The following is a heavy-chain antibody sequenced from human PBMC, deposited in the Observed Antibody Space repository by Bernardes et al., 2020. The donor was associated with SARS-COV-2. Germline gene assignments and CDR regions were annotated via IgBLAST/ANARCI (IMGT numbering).Heavy chain of an antibody. D-gene: IGHD4-17*01. Sequence: ASMKVSCKASGYTFTTYDISWVRQAPGQGLEWMGWISVYNGNIKYAQKFQGRVTMTTDTSTTTAYMELRSLRSDDTAVYYCARGHGDYFDYWGQGTLVTVSS. V-gene: IGHV1-18*01. CDR3: ARGHGDYFDY. CDR1: GYTFTTYD. CDR2: ISVYNGNI. J-gene: IGHJ4*02.